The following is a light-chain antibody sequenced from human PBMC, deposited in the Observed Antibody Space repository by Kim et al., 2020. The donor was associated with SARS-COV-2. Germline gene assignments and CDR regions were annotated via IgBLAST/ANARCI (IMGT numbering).Light chain of an antibody. CDR1: QSVSSY. Sequence: SPGERATLSCRASQSVSSYLAWYQQKPGQAPRLLIYDASNRATGIPARFSGSGSGTDFTLTISSLEPEDVAVYYCQQRSNWPPYTFGRGTKVDIK. CDR3: QQRSNWPPYT. CDR2: DAS. V-gene: IGKV3-11*01. J-gene: IGKJ4*01.